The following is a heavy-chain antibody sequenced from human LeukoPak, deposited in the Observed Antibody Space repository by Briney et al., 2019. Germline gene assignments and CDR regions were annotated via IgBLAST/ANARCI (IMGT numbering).Heavy chain of an antibody. V-gene: IGHV3-21*01. J-gene: IGHJ4*02. D-gene: IGHD3-22*01. CDR3: GRKSSGYYYDY. CDR1: GFTFSSYS. Sequence: GGSLRLSCAASGFTFSSYSMNWVRQAPGKGLEWVSSISSSSSYIYYADSVKGRFTISRDNAKNSLYLQMNSLRAEDTAAYYCGRKSSGYYYDYWGQGTLVTVSS. CDR2: ISSSSSYI.